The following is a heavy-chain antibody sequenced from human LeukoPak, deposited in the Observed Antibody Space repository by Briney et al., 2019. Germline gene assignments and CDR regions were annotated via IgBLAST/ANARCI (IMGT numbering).Heavy chain of an antibody. CDR1: GFTFSSYG. J-gene: IGHJ6*03. CDR3: ARDPISYYYYMDV. Sequence: GGSLRLSCAASGFTFSSYGMHWVRQAPGKGLEWVAFIRYDGSNKYYADSVKGRFNVSRDNAKNSLYLQINSLSAEDTAVYYCARDPISYYYYMDVWGKGTSVFVSS. CDR2: IRYDGSNK. V-gene: IGHV3-30*02.